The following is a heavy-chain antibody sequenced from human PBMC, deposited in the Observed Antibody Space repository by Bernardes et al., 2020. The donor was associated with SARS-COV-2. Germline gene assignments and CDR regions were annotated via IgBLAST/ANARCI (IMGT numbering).Heavy chain of an antibody. CDR1: GGSISPYF. D-gene: IGHD3-3*01. J-gene: IGHJ4*02. V-gene: IGHV4-59*01. CDR3: ARDRGEVVTLFGVVTGPQYFDF. CDR2: IYYTGAT. Sequence: SETLSLTCAVSGGSISPYFWTWIRQPPGKGLEWIGYIYYTGATNYNPSLRSRVTMSVDTSKNQFSLRLSSVTAADTAVYYCARDRGEVVTLFGVVTGPQYFDFWGQGTLVTVSS.